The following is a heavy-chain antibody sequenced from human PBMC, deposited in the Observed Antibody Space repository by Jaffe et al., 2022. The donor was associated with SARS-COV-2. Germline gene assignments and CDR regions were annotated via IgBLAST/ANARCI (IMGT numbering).Heavy chain of an antibody. D-gene: IGHD6-13*01. J-gene: IGHJ6*02. CDR1: GGSISSDY. CDR2: IYYSGSI. V-gene: IGHV4-59*01. Sequence: QVQLQESGPGLVKPSETVSLTCIVSGGSISSDYWSWIRQPPGMGLEWIGYIYYSGSISYNPSLKSRVTISVDTTKKQFSLKLTSVTAADTAVYYCARDKGIAISPGDKDHYYYGMDVWGQGTTVTVSS. CDR3: ARDKGIAISPGDKDHYYYGMDV.